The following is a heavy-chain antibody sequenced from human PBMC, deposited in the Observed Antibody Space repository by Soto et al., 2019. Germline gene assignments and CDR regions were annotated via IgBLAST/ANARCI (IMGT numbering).Heavy chain of an antibody. J-gene: IGHJ4*02. D-gene: IGHD1-26*01. CDR3: VRQTFIVGATTGYFDY. CDR2: IFPDDSDT. Sequence: GDSLKISCKGSGYTLSTYWSGWVRQMHGKGLEWMGIIFPDDSDTMYSPSFEGQVTISADKSSSTAYLQWSSLKASATAISYCVRQTFIVGATTGYFDYWGQGTQVAVAS. CDR1: GYTLSTYW. V-gene: IGHV5-51*01.